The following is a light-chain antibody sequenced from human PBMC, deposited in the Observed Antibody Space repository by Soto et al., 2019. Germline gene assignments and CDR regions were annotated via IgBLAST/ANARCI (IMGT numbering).Light chain of an antibody. Sequence: PQSTTPLSASAGESSTLSCMASQSVSSYLAWYQQKPGQAPRLLIYDASNRATGIPARFSGSGSGTDFTLTISSLEPEDFPVYYCQPRSNSVTFGQGTRLEVK. J-gene: IGKJ5*01. V-gene: IGKV3-11*01. CDR2: DAS. CDR1: QSVSSY. CDR3: QPRSNSVT.